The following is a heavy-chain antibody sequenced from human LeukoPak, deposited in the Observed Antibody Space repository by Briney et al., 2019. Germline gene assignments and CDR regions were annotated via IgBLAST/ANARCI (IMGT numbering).Heavy chain of an antibody. Sequence: GGSLRLSCAASGFTFDDYAMHWVRQAPGKGLEWVSGISWNSGSIGYADSVKGRFTISRDNAKNSLYLQMNSLRAEDTALYYCAKDRSYGLAYYFDYWGQGTLVTVSS. V-gene: IGHV3-9*01. CDR3: AKDRSYGLAYYFDY. J-gene: IGHJ4*02. CDR1: GFTFDDYA. CDR2: ISWNSGSI. D-gene: IGHD5-18*01.